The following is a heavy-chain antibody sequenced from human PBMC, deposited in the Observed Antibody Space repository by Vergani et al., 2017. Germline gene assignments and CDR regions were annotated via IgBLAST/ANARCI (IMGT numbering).Heavy chain of an antibody. V-gene: IGHV4-59*01. J-gene: IGHJ6*02. CDR3: ARSGTYDFWSGYGDYYYGMDV. D-gene: IGHD3-3*01. CDR1: GGSISSYY. CDR2: IYYSGST. Sequence: QVQLQESGPGLVKPSETLSLTCTVSGGSISSYYWSWIQQPPGKGLEWIGYIYYSGSTNYNPSLKSRVTISVDTSKNQFSLKLSSVTAADTAVYYCARSGTYDFWSGYGDYYYGMDVWGQGTTVTVSS.